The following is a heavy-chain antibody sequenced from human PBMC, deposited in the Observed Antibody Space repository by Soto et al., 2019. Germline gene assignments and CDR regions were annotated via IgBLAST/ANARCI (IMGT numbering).Heavy chain of an antibody. D-gene: IGHD3-22*01. CDR1: GYTFTSYG. CDR3: ARDRTTNYYDSSGYYLNY. J-gene: IGHJ4*02. Sequence: QVQLVQSGAEVKKPGASVKVSCKASGYTFTSYGISWVRQAPGQGLEWMGWISAYNGNTNYAQKLQGRVTMTTDTSTSTAYMELRSLRSDDTAVYYCARDRTTNYYDSSGYYLNYWGQGTLVTVSS. CDR2: ISAYNGNT. V-gene: IGHV1-18*01.